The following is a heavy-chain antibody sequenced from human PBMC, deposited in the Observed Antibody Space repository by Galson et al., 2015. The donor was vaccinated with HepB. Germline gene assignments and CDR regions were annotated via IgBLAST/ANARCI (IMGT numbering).Heavy chain of an antibody. CDR3: ARDRGVLGWNPRNNWFDP. CDR2: INPNSGGT. Sequence: SVKVSCKASGYTFTGYYMHWVRQAPGQGLEWMGWINPNSGGTNYAQKFQGWVTMTRDTSISTAYMELSRLRSDDTAVYYCARDRGVLGWNPRNNWFDPWGQGTLVTVSS. J-gene: IGHJ5*02. CDR1: GYTFTGYY. D-gene: IGHD1-1*01. V-gene: IGHV1-2*04.